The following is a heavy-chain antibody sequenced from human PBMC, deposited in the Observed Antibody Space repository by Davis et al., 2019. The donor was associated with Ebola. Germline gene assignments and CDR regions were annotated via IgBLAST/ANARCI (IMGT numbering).Heavy chain of an antibody. V-gene: IGHV3-64D*08. CDR3: VKGIVGTAKVY. J-gene: IGHJ4*02. D-gene: IGHD1-26*01. CDR1: GFTFSSYT. Sequence: GGSLRPSCSASGFTFSSYTMHWVRQAPGKGLECVSAIRSDGINTYYADSVKGRLTISRDNSKNILYLQMSSLGAEDTAVYYCVKGIVGTAKVYWGQGTLVTVSS. CDR2: IRSDGINT.